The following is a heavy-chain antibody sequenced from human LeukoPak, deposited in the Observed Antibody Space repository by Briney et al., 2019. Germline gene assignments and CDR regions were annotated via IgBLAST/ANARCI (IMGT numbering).Heavy chain of an antibody. CDR2: IWYDGSNK. Sequence: GRSLRLSCAASGFTFSSYGMHWVRRAPGKGLEWVAVIWYDGSNKYYADSVKGRFTISRDNSKNTLYLQMNSLRAEDTAVYYCAGYGDYGMDVWGQGTTVTVSS. J-gene: IGHJ6*02. CDR1: GFTFSSYG. CDR3: AGYGDYGMDV. V-gene: IGHV3-33*01. D-gene: IGHD5-18*01.